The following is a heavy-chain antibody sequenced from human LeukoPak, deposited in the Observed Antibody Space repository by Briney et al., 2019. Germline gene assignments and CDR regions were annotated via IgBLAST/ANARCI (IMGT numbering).Heavy chain of an antibody. D-gene: IGHD3-10*01. CDR2: FDPEDGET. Sequence: ASVKVSCKVSGYTLTELSMHWVRQAPGKGLEWMGGFDPEDGETIYAQEFQGRVTMTEDTSTDTAYMELSSLRSEDTAVYYCATAGGVYNWFDPWGQGTLVTVSS. CDR3: ATAGGVYNWFDP. V-gene: IGHV1-24*01. CDR1: GYTLTELS. J-gene: IGHJ5*02.